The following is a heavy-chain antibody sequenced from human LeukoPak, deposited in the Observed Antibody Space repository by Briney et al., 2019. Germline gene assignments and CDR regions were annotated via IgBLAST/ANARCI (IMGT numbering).Heavy chain of an antibody. CDR3: ARNSGYDSDLDY. Sequence: ASVKVSCKASGYTFTGYYMHWVRQAPGQGLEWMGWINPNSGGTNYAQKFQGRVTMTRDTSISTAYMELSRLRSDDTAVYHCARNSGYDSDLDYWGQGTLVTASS. D-gene: IGHD5-12*01. CDR1: GYTFTGYY. CDR2: INPNSGGT. V-gene: IGHV1-2*02. J-gene: IGHJ4*02.